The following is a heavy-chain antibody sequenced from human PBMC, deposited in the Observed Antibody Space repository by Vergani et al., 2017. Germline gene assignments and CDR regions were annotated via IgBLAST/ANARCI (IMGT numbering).Heavy chain of an antibody. CDR3: ARDTGAYCGGDCYVWFDP. CDR2: IIPIFGTA. D-gene: IGHD2-21*02. CDR1: GGTFSSYA. Sequence: QVQLVQSGAEVKKPGSSVKVSCKASGGTFSSYAISWVRQAPGQGLEWMGGIIPIFGTANYAQKFQGRVTITADESTSTAYMELSSLRSEDTAVYYCARDTGAYCGGDCYVWFDPWGQGTLVTVSS. J-gene: IGHJ5*02. V-gene: IGHV1-69*12.